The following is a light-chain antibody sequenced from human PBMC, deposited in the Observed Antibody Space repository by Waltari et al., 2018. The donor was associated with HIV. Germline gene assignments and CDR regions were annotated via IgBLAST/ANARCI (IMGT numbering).Light chain of an antibody. V-gene: IGKV3-20*01. CDR3: QHYGSSPNT. Sequence: ELVLTQSPGTLSLSPGERATLSCSASPSILSRYLVWYQQNPGQAPRTPIFCASNRATGIPDNFSGSRSGTEVTHTSSRLEPEDFAVYYCQHYGSSPNTFGRGTRVEIK. J-gene: IGKJ2*01. CDR2: CAS. CDR1: PSILSRY.